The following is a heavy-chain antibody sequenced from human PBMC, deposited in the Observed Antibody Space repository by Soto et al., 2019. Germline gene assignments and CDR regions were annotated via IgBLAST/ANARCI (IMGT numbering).Heavy chain of an antibody. CDR3: ASDGREAYGMDV. D-gene: IGHD1-26*01. V-gene: IGHV4-59*11. CDR2: IYYRGST. Sequence: PSETLSLTCTVSGGSISSHYWSWVRQAPGKGLEWIGHIYYRGSTTYNPSLRSRSTISVDTSNNQFSLKLNSVTTADTAVYYCASDGREAYGMDVWGQGTKVTVS. CDR1: GGSISSHY. J-gene: IGHJ6*02.